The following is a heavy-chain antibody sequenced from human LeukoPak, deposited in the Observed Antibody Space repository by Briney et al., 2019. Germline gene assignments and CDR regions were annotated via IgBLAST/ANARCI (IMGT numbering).Heavy chain of an antibody. J-gene: IGHJ4*02. CDR2: IRYDGSNK. V-gene: IGHV3-30*02. CDR3: AKDLKVTSRPYYFDY. CDR1: GFTFSTYG. D-gene: IGHD3-16*01. Sequence: GGSLRLSCAASGFTFSTYGMHWVRQAPGKGLEWVAFIRYDGSNKYYADSVKGRFTISRDNSKNTVYLQMNSLRAEDTAVYYCAKDLKVTSRPYYFDYWGQGTLVTVSS.